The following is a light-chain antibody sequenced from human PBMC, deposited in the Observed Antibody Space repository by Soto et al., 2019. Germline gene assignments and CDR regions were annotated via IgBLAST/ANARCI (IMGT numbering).Light chain of an antibody. Sequence: QSALTQPASVSXXPGQSITISCTGTSSDIGDYNYVSWYQHHPGKAPKLILYEVSDRPSGVSSRFSGSKSGNTASLTISGLQTEDEADYFCSSYSSSSPLYVFGTGTKLTVL. CDR1: SSDIGDYNY. CDR3: SSYSSSSPLYV. V-gene: IGLV2-14*01. J-gene: IGLJ1*01. CDR2: EVS.